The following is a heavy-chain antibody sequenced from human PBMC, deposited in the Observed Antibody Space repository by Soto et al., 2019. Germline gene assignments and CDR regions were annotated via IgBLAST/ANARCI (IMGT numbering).Heavy chain of an antibody. CDR2: ISGSGGST. CDR1: GFTFSSYA. J-gene: IGHJ6*02. D-gene: IGHD3-22*01. CDR3: AKVAVSDKVIVVVTTRFYYYYGMDV. Sequence: GGSLRLSCAASGFTFSSYAMSWVRQAPGKGLEWVSAISGSGGSTYYADSVKGRFTISRDNSKNTLYLQMNSLRAEDTAVYYCAKVAVSDKVIVVVTTRFYYYYGMDVWGQGTTVTVSS. V-gene: IGHV3-23*01.